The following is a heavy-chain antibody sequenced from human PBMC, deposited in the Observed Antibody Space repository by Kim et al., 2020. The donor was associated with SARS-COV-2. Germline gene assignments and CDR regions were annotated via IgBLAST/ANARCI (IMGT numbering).Heavy chain of an antibody. J-gene: IGHJ6*02. Sequence: SVKVSCKASGGTFSSYAISWVRQAPGQGLEWMGGIIPIFGTANYAQKFQGRVTITADESTSTAYMALSSLRSEDTAVYYCASGARKYCGGDCYYYGMDVWGQGTTVTVSS. V-gene: IGHV1-69*13. CDR3: ASGARKYCGGDCYYYGMDV. CDR1: GGTFSSYA. CDR2: IIPIFGTA. D-gene: IGHD2-21*01.